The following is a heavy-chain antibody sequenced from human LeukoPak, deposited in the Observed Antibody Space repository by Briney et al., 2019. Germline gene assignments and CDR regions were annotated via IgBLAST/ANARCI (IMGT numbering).Heavy chain of an antibody. CDR2: IYYSGST. J-gene: IGHJ6*02. D-gene: IGHD3-10*01. CDR1: GGSISSGGYY. Sequence: SETLSLTCTVSGGSISSGGYYWSWIRQHPGKGLEWIGYIYYSGSTYYNPSLKSRVTISVDTSKNQFSLKLSSVTAADTAVYYCARANYYGSGSYYQYYDYYGMDVWGQGTTVTVSS. CDR3: ARANYYGSGSYYQYYDYYGMDV. V-gene: IGHV4-31*03.